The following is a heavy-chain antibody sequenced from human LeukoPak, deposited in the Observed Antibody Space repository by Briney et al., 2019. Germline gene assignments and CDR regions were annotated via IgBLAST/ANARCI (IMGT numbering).Heavy chain of an antibody. CDR3: ARGRGAAASWFDP. V-gene: IGHV4-59*01. CDR1: GGSISSYY. Sequence: SETLSLTCTVSGGSISSYYWSWVRQPPGKGLEWVGYIYYSGSTNYNPTLNSRVTISVDMSKTQFSLNLSLVTAADTAVYYCARGRGAAASWFDPWGQGTLVTVSS. D-gene: IGHD6-13*01. J-gene: IGHJ5*02. CDR2: IYYSGST.